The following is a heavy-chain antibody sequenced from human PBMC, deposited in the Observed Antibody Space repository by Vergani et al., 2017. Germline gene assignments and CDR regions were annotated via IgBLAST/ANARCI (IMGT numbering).Heavy chain of an antibody. CDR3: ARHSXVEWLVKLGWIDP. CDR1: GDSIISRSYY. J-gene: IGHJ5*02. V-gene: IGHV4-39*01. CDR2: IYNSGNG. D-gene: IGHD6-19*01. Sequence: QMQLQESGPGLVKASETLSLTCTVSGDSIISRSYYWGWIRQPPGKGLEWIGSIYNSGNGDSSSSLKSRVTISADTSKNQFSLRLTSVTAADTAVYFCARHSXVEWLVKLGWIDPWGQGILVTVSS.